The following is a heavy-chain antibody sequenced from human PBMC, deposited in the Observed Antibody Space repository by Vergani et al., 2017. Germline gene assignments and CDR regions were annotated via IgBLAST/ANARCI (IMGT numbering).Heavy chain of an antibody. CDR1: GYTFTDYF. CDR3: ARGYYGSGARGGNYYYGMDV. CDR2: INPNSGNP. V-gene: IGHV7-4-1*02. Sequence: QVQLVQSGAEVKKPGASVKVSCKASGYTFTDYFMHWVRQAPGQGLEWMGWINPNSGNPTYAQGFTGRFVFSLDTSVSTAYLQISSLKAEDTAVYYCARGYYGSGARGGNYYYGMDVWGQGTTVTVSS. J-gene: IGHJ6*02. D-gene: IGHD3-10*01.